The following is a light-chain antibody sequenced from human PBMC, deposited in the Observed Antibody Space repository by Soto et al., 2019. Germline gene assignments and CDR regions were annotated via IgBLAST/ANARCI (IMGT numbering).Light chain of an antibody. J-gene: IGKJ5*01. CDR1: QSVGDR. Sequence: EIVLTQSPGTLSLFPGEGATLSCRASQSVGDRLAWYQQKPGQSPRLLISGASSRATGIPDRFSGGGSGTDFTLTISRLEPEDFALYYWQQYTTSPITFGQGTRLDIK. CDR2: GAS. V-gene: IGKV3-20*01. CDR3: QQYTTSPIT.